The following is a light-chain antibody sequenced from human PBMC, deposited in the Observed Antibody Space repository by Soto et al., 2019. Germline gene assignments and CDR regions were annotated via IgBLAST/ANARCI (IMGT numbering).Light chain of an antibody. J-gene: IGKJ2*01. CDR2: GAS. V-gene: IGKV3-20*01. Sequence: EIVLTQSPGTLSLSPGDRVTLACGAIQNVAGRFLAWYQQKPGQAPKLLIYGASTRAAGTPHRFSGGGSGTDFTLTISRLEPEDGAVYFCQQYGSSPYTFGQGTKLQIK. CDR3: QQYGSSPYT. CDR1: QNVAGRF.